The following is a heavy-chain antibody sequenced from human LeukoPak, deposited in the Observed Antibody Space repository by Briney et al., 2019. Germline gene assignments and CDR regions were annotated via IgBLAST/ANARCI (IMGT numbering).Heavy chain of an antibody. J-gene: IGHJ4*02. D-gene: IGHD3-22*01. CDR1: GFTFSSYS. V-gene: IGHV3-48*04. Sequence: GGSLRLSCAASGFTFSSYSMNWVRQAPGKGLEWISYISSSSRPIYYADSVKGRFTISRDNAKNSLYLQMNSLRAEDTAVYYCAREGTPLYYYDSSGYPDYWGQGTLVTVSS. CDR2: ISSSSRPI. CDR3: AREGTPLYYYDSSGYPDY.